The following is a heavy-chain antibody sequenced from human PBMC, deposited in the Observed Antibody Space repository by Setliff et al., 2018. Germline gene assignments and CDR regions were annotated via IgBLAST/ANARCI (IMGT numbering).Heavy chain of an antibody. D-gene: IGHD4-4*01. CDR3: AKGAHFSNYARVFDP. J-gene: IGHJ5*02. V-gene: IGHV3-20*04. Sequence: GGSLRLSCAASGFTFNSYGMYWVRQSPGKGLEWVAGINWSGGTAGYADSVRGRFTISRDNAKSSVYLQMSSLRAEDTAFYFCAKGAHFSNYARVFDPWGQGTLVTVSS. CDR2: INWSGGTA. CDR1: GFTFNSYG.